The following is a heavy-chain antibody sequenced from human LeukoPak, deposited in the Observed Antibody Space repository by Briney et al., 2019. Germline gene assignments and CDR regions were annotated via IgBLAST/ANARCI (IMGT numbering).Heavy chain of an antibody. J-gene: IGHJ4*02. V-gene: IGHV1-2*02. Sequence: ASVKVSCKAFGYTFTGYYMHWVRQAPGQGLEWMGWINPNSGGTNYAQKFQGRVTMTRDTSISTAYMELSRLRSDDTAVYYCARLKEVGATTKFDYWGQGTLVTVSS. CDR2: INPNSGGT. D-gene: IGHD1-26*01. CDR1: GYTFTGYY. CDR3: ARLKEVGATTKFDY.